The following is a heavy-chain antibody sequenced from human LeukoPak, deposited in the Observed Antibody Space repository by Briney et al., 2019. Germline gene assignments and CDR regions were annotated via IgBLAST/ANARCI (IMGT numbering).Heavy chain of an antibody. D-gene: IGHD3-22*01. V-gene: IGHV2-5*02. J-gene: IGHJ3*02. CDR1: GFSLSTSGVG. CDR2: IYWDDDK. CDR3: AHRRYDNSGNWNHGTFDM. Sequence: SGPTLVNPTQTLTLTCTFSGFSLSTSGVGVGWIRQPPGKALECLALIYWDDDKRYSPSLRSRLAITKDTSKNQVVLTMTNMDPADTATYYCAHRRYDNSGNWNHGTFDMWGQGTLVTVSS.